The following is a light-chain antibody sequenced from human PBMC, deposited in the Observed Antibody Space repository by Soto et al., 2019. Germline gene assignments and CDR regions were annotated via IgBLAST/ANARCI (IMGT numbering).Light chain of an antibody. CDR2: DVS. CDR1: QSVADN. Sequence: EVVMTQSPATLSVSPGERVTLSCRSSQSVADNLAWFQQKPGQGPRLLIYDVSTRATGIPARFSGSGSGTEFTLTISNLQSEDFAVYYCQQYNNWPWTFGQGTKVDIK. J-gene: IGKJ1*01. V-gene: IGKV3-15*01. CDR3: QQYNNWPWT.